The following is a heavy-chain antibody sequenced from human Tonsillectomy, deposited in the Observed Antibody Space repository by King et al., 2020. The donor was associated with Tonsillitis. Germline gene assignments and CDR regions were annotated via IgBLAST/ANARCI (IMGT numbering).Heavy chain of an antibody. CDR1: GFSFSSYA. Sequence: VQLVESGGGVVQPGRSLRLSCAASGFSFSSYAMHWVRQAPGKGLEWVAVISYDGSKKYYADSVKGRFTISRDNSKNRLYLQMNSLRAEDTAVYYCASATPPHYYDNRGLTDDQLDYWGQGTLVTVSS. CDR2: ISYDGSKK. V-gene: IGHV3-30*04. D-gene: IGHD3-22*01. J-gene: IGHJ4*02. CDR3: ASATPPHYYDNRGLTDDQLDY.